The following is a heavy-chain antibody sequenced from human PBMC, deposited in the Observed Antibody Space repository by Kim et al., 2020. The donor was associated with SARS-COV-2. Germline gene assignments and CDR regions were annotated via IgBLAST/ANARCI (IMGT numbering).Heavy chain of an antibody. V-gene: IGHV1-18*04. CDR3: AREGGYCTGGSCYLRWLDH. J-gene: IGHJ5*02. Sequence: ASVKVSCETSGYTFTSYGFSWVRQAPGQGLEWMGWISAYNGNTNYAQKFQGRVTMTTDTPSNTAYMELRSLRSDDTAVYYCAREGGYCTGGSCYLRWLDHWGQGTLVTVSS. D-gene: IGHD2-15*01. CDR2: ISAYNGNT. CDR1: GYTFTSYG.